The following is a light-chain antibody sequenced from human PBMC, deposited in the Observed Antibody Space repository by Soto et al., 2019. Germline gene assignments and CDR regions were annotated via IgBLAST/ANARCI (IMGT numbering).Light chain of an antibody. V-gene: IGKV3-15*01. CDR1: QSVSSN. J-gene: IGKJ4*01. Sequence: EMLITQSPATLSVSPGERATLSCRASQSVSSNLAWYQQQTGQAPMLLIYGASTRATGIPARFGGSGSGTEFTLTLSSLQSEDFAVYYCQQRSDWPLTFGGGTKVDI. CDR2: GAS. CDR3: QQRSDWPLT.